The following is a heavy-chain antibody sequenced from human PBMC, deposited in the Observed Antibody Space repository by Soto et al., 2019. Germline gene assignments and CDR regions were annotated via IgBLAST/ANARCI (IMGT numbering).Heavy chain of an antibody. CDR1: GFSLSTSGVG. CDR3: AHSSNRGYSYGLVSFGY. J-gene: IGHJ4*02. CDR2: IYWDDDK. Sequence: SGPTLVNPTQTLTLTCTFSGFSLSTSGVGVGWIRQPPGKALEWLALIYWDDDKRYSPSLKSRLTITKDTSKNQVVLTMTNMDPVDTATYYCAHSSNRGYSYGLVSFGYWGQGTLVTVSS. D-gene: IGHD5-18*01. V-gene: IGHV2-5*02.